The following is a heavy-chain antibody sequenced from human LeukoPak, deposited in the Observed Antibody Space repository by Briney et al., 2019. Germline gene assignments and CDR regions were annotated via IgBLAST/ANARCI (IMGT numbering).Heavy chain of an antibody. Sequence: GSLRLSCAASGFTFSSYSMNWVRQAPGKGLEWVSSISSSSSYIYYADSVKGRFTISRDNAKNSLYLQMNSLRAEDTAVYYCARETLTGYSGYDGNWFDPWGQGTLVTVSS. J-gene: IGHJ5*02. CDR2: ISSSSSYI. D-gene: IGHD5-12*01. CDR3: ARETLTGYSGYDGNWFDP. CDR1: GFTFSSYS. V-gene: IGHV3-21*01.